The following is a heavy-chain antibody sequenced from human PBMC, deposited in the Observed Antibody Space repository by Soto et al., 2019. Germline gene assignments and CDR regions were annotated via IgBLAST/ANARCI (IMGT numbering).Heavy chain of an antibody. CDR1: GFTSNTYA. J-gene: IGHJ5*02. CDR2: ITSNGSTT. V-gene: IGHV3-64D*06. CDR3: VKAQIATAGIVLYNWFDP. Sequence: GGSLRLSCSASGFTSNTYAMHWVRQAPGKGLEYIAGITSNGSTTSYEDSVKGRFINSRDNSESTLYLQMSSLRFDATAVYFCVKAQIATAGIVLYNWFDPWGQGTRVTVSS. D-gene: IGHD6-13*01.